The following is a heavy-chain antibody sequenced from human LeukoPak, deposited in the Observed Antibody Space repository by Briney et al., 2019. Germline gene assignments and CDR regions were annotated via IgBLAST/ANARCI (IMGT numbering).Heavy chain of an antibody. CDR1: GYTFTSYA. J-gene: IGHJ6*02. V-gene: IGHV7-4-1*02. D-gene: IGHD5-24*01. CDR2: INTNTGNP. CDR3: ARDYVEMATIYDYYYGMDV. Sequence: ASVKVSCKASGYTFTSYAMKWVRQAPGQGLEWMGWINTNTGNPTYAQGFTGRFVSSLDTSVSTAYLQISSLKAEDTAVYYCARDYVEMATIYDYYYGMDVWGQGTTVTVSS.